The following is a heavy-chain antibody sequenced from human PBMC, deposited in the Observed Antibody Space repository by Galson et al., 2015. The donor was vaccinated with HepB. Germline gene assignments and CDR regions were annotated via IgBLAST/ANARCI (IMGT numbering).Heavy chain of an antibody. J-gene: IGHJ3*02. Sequence: SVKVSCKASGYTFTSYGISWVRQAPGQGLEWMGWISAYNGNTNYAQKLQGRVTMTTDTSTSTAYMELRSLRSDDTAVYYCASRDYGDYSLDAFDIWGQGTMVTVSS. CDR2: ISAYNGNT. V-gene: IGHV1-18*01. CDR1: GYTFTSYG. D-gene: IGHD4-17*01. CDR3: ASRDYGDYSLDAFDI.